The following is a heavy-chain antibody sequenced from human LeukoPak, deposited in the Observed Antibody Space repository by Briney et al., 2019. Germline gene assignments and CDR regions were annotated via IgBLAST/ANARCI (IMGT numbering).Heavy chain of an antibody. Sequence: GGSLRLSCAASGLTFRNYSMNWVRQAPGKGLEWVSYISSSTSTIYYADSVKGRFTISRDNAKNSLYLQMNSLRAEDTAVYYCARGGYWSSGWLSENWFDPWGQGILVTVSS. D-gene: IGHD6-19*01. J-gene: IGHJ5*02. CDR3: ARGGYWSSGWLSENWFDP. CDR1: GLTFRNYS. CDR2: ISSSTSTI. V-gene: IGHV3-48*04.